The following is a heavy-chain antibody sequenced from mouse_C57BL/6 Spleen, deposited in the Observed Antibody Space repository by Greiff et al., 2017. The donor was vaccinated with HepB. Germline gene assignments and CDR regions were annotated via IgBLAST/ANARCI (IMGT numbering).Heavy chain of an antibody. CDR3: ARSGGTEYFDY. V-gene: IGHV1-39*01. D-gene: IGHD1-1*02. J-gene: IGHJ2*01. Sequence: VQLQQSGPELVKPGASVKISCKASGYSFTDYNMNWVKPSNGKSLEWIGVINPNYGTTSYNQKFKGKATLTVDQSSSTAYLQRNSLTSEYSAVYYCARSGGTEYFDYWGQGTTLTVSS. CDR2: INPNYGTT. CDR1: GYSFTDYN.